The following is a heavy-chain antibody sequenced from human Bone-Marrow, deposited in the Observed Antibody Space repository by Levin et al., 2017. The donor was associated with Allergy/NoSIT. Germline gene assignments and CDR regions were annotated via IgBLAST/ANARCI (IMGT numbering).Heavy chain of an antibody. CDR3: AGDYHNSGNYNY. CDR2: IIPDLGIA. J-gene: IGHJ4*02. V-gene: IGHV1-69*04. D-gene: IGHD3-10*01. Sequence: ASVKVSCKASGDTFSSYPFSWVRQAPGQGLEWMGRIIPDLGIANYAQKFQGRVAIAADKSTSTAYMELSSLRSEDTAVYYCAGDYHNSGNYNYWGQGTLVTVSS. CDR1: GDTFSSYP.